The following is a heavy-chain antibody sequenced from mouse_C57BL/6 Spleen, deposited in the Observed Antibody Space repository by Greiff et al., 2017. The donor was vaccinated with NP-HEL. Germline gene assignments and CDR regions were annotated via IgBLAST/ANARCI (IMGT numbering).Heavy chain of an antibody. V-gene: IGHV1-77*01. Sequence: VQLQESGAELVKPGASVKISCKASGYTFTDYYINWVKQRPGQGLEWIGKIGPGSGSTYYNEKFKGKATLTADKSSSTAYMQLSSLTSEDSAVYFCARSDGVYYDYGEGAWLAYWGQGTLVTVSA. J-gene: IGHJ3*01. CDR1: GYTFTDYY. D-gene: IGHD2-4*01. CDR3: ARSDGVYYDYGEGAWLAY. CDR2: IGPGSGST.